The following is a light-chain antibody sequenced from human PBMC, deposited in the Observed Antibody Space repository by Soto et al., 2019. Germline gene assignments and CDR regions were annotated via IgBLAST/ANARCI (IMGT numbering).Light chain of an antibody. CDR3: QQYNSYLYT. V-gene: IGKV1-5*01. CDR1: QSISNC. CDR2: DAS. J-gene: IGKJ2*01. Sequence: DIQMTQSPSTLSASVGDRVTITCRASQSISNCLAWYQQKPGKAPKLLTYDASSLESGVPSRFSGSGSGTDFTLTISSLQPDDFATYYCQQYNSYLYTFGQGTKVDIK.